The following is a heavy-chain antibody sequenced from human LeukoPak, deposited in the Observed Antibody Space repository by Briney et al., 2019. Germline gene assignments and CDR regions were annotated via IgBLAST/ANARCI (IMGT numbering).Heavy chain of an antibody. D-gene: IGHD6-19*01. CDR1: GFTFDDYG. CDR3: ARDPVLAVAGLDY. CDR2: ISSSSISI. Sequence: GGSLRLSCAASGFTFDDYGMNWVRQAPGKGLEWVSSISSSSISIYYADSVKGRFTISRDNAKNSLYLQMNSLRAEDTAVYYCARDPVLAVAGLDYWGQGTLVTVSS. J-gene: IGHJ4*02. V-gene: IGHV3-21*01.